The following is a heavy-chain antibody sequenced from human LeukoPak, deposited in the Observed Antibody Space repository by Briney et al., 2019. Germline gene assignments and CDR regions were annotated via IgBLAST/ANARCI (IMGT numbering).Heavy chain of an antibody. CDR1: GYTFTSYD. D-gene: IGHD5-18*01. Sequence: ASVKVSCKASGYTFTSYDINWVRQATGQGLEWMGWMNPNSGNTGYAQKFQGRVTMTRNTSISTAYMELSSLRSEDTAVYYCARRSLRSKTAMGDYWGRGTLVTVSS. V-gene: IGHV1-8*01. J-gene: IGHJ4*02. CDR2: MNPNSGNT. CDR3: ARRSLRSKTAMGDY.